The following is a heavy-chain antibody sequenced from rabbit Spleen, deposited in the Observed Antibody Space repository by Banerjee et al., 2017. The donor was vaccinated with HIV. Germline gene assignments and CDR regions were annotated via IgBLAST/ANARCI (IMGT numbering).Heavy chain of an antibody. CDR1: GFDLSHYYY. V-gene: IGHV1S40*01. CDR3: ARNYVNAFDP. Sequence: QSLEESGGDLVKPGASLTLTCTASGFDLSHYYYMYWVRQAPGKGLEWIGYIDPVFGITYYANWVNGRFSISRENAQNTVFLQMTSLTAADTATYFCARNYVNAFDPWGPGTLVTVS. CDR2: IDPVFGIT. D-gene: IGHD1-1*01. J-gene: IGHJ2*01.